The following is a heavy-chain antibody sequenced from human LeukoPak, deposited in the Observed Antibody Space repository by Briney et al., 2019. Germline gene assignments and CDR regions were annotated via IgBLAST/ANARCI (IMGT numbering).Heavy chain of an antibody. V-gene: IGHV3-11*06. Sequence: PGGSLRLSCAASGFTFSDYYMSWIRQAPGKGLEWVSSISSSSSYIYYADSVKGRFTISRDNAKNSLYLQMNSLRAEDTAVYYCARDSIPSPELAYWGQGTLVTVSS. CDR3: ARDSIPSPELAY. D-gene: IGHD6-13*01. J-gene: IGHJ4*02. CDR1: GFTFSDYY. CDR2: ISSSSSYI.